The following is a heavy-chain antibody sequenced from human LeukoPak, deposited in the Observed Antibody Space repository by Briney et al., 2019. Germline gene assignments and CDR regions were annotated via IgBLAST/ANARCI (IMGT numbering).Heavy chain of an antibody. J-gene: IGHJ4*02. V-gene: IGHV1-46*01. Sequence: ASVKVSCKASGYTFTGYYMHWVRQAPGQGLEWMGIINPSGGSTSYAQKFQGRVTMTRDMSTSTVYMELSSLRSEDTAVYYCARDPSGVVPAAVWGQGTLVTVSS. CDR2: INPSGGST. CDR3: ARDPSGVVPAAV. CDR1: GYTFTGYY. D-gene: IGHD2-2*01.